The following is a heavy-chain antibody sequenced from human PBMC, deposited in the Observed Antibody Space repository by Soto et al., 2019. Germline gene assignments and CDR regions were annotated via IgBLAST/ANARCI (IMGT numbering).Heavy chain of an antibody. CDR1: GGTFSTYS. J-gene: IGHJ6*02. CDR3: ARVRMSFRLRGGHYYEDGMDV. D-gene: IGHD3-3*01. V-gene: IGHV1-69*01. CDR2: VIPYCGTA. Sequence: EQLVQSGAEVKKPGSSVKVSCEASGGTFSTYSISWVRQAPGHGLEWMGEVIPYCGTANHAQKFQGRVTLTVDASTSTAYMELRSLRAEDTALYYCARVRMSFRLRGGHYYEDGMDVWGQGTRVTVSS.